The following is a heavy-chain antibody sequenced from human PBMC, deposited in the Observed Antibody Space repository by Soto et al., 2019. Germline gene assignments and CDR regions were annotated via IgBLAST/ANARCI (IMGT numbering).Heavy chain of an antibody. CDR3: AAYGGGPYRPPYDY. CDR2: VYYSGDT. D-gene: IGHD4-17*01. CDR1: GYSISNTGYY. Sequence: ASETLSLTCSVSGYSISNTGYYWGWLRQAPGKGLEYIASVYYSGDTYYNPSLKSRVTMSVDTSKNQFSLQLSSVTATDTAVYYCAAYGGGPYRPPYDYWGQGTLVTVSS. V-gene: IGHV4-39*01. J-gene: IGHJ4*02.